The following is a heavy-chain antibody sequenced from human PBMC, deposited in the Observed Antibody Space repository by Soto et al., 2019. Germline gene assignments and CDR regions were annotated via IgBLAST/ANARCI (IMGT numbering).Heavy chain of an antibody. V-gene: IGHV3-74*01. Sequence: EVQLVESGGDLVQPGGSLRLSCAASGFTFSNFWMHWVRQVPGKGLVWVSRISGNGRTTNYADSVKGRFTISRDNAKNTRYVQMNSLRAEDTAVYYCARGGDDSTYFYINVWGKGTTVTVSS. CDR1: GFTFSNFW. CDR2: ISGNGRTT. J-gene: IGHJ6*03. CDR3: ARGGDDSTYFYINV. D-gene: IGHD4-4*01.